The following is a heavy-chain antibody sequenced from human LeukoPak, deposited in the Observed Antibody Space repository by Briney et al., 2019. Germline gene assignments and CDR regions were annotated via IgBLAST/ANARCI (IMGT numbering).Heavy chain of an antibody. J-gene: IGHJ5*01. Sequence: PGRSLRLSCVASGLTFSDYSINWVRRAPGKGLEWVSSINPTSTSISSADAVRGRYTISRDNAKSSLYLQMDSLRAEDTAVYFCVRLRRNSDRTYYYYYYDSWGQGILVTVPS. CDR2: INPTSTSI. CDR3: VRLRRNSDRTYYYYYYDS. V-gene: IGHV3-21*01. D-gene: IGHD3-10*01. CDR1: GLTFSDYS.